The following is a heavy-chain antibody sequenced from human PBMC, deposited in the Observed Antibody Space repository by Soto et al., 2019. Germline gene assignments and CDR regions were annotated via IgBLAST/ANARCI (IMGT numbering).Heavy chain of an antibody. D-gene: IGHD6-13*01. V-gene: IGHV1-18*01. J-gene: IGHJ6*02. CDR3: VYSFRTRVAAAGTYYYGMDV. CDR1: GYTFTSYG. CDR2: ISAYNGNT. Sequence: GASVKVSCKASGYTFTSYGISWVRQAPGQGLEWMGWISAYNGNTNYARKLQGRVTMTTDTSTSTAYMELRSLRSDDTAVYYCVYSFRTRVAAAGTYYYGMDVWGQGTTVTVSS.